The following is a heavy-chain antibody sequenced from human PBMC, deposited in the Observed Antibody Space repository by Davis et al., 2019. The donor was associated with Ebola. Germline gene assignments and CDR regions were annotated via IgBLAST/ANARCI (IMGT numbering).Heavy chain of an antibody. D-gene: IGHD5-24*01. CDR1: GFTISGYG. V-gene: IGHV3-23*01. CDR3: AKYLGGMTTNRRTFDS. Sequence: GGSLRLSCAVSGFTISGYGMSWVRQAPGKGLEWVSVIGSGGDTAYADSVQGRFIISRDASKNTLFLQMNTLRAEDTAVYYCAKYLGGMTTNRRTFDSWGQGTLVTVSS. CDR2: IGSGGDT. J-gene: IGHJ4*02.